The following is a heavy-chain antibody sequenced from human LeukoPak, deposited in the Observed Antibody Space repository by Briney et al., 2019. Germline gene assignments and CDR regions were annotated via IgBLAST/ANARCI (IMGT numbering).Heavy chain of an antibody. CDR3: ARFGYGGNVDY. J-gene: IGHJ4*02. CDR2: ISSNGSTK. D-gene: IGHD4-23*01. Sequence: PGGSLRLSCAASGFTFRSYGMNWVRQAPGKGLEWVSYISSNGSTKYYADSVKGRFTISRDNAKNPLFLQMNSLRAEDTPLYYFARFGYGGNVDYCGEGTLVTVSS. CDR1: GFTFRSYG. V-gene: IGHV3-48*03.